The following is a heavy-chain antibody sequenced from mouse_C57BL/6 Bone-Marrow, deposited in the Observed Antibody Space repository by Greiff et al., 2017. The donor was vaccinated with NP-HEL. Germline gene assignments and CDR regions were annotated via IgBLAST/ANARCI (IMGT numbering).Heavy chain of an antibody. V-gene: IGHV1-52*01. CDR3: ARSFITTVDDAMDY. J-gene: IGHJ4*01. Sequence: QVQLQQPGAELVRPGSSVKLSCKASGYTFTSYWMHWVKQRPIQGLEWIGNIDPSDSETHYNQKFKDKATLTVDKSSSTAYMQLSSLTSEDSAVYYCARSFITTVDDAMDYWGQGTSVTVST. CDR2: IDPSDSET. CDR1: GYTFTSYW. D-gene: IGHD1-1*01.